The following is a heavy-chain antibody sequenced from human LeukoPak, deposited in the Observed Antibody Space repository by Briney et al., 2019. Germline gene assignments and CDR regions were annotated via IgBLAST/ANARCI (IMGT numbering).Heavy chain of an antibody. Sequence: GASVKVSCKASGYTSTSYYMHWVRQAPGQGLEWMGVINPSGGSTSYAQKFQGRVTVTRDTSTSTVYMELSSLRSEDTAVYYCARERFTGSGWQLYYFDYWGQGTLVTVSS. CDR1: GYTSTSYY. V-gene: IGHV1-46*01. CDR2: INPSGGST. CDR3: ARERFTGSGWQLYYFDY. J-gene: IGHJ4*02. D-gene: IGHD6-25*01.